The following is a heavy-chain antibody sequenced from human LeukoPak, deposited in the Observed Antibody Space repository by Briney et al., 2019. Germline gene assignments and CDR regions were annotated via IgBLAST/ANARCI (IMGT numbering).Heavy chain of an antibody. CDR3: ARGRYSETYFDDF. J-gene: IGHJ4*02. Sequence: GGSLRLSCAVSGFTFSSYNMNWVRQAPGKGLEWVSSISSGATYIYYADSVKGRFTISRDNAKNSMYLQINSLRAEDTAVYYCARGRYSETYFDDFWGQGTLVTVSS. D-gene: IGHD1-26*01. V-gene: IGHV3-21*01. CDR2: ISSGATYI. CDR1: GFTFSSYN.